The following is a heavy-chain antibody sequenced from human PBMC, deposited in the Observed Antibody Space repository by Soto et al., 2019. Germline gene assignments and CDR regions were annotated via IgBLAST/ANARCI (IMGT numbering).Heavy chain of an antibody. CDR3: ARDFGYDY. D-gene: IGHD3-10*01. CDR1: GFTFSSYA. J-gene: IGHJ4*02. V-gene: IGHV3-30-3*01. CDR2: ISYDGSNK. Sequence: LRLSCAASGFTFSSYAMHWVRQAPGKGLEGVAVISYDGSNKYYADSVKGRFTISRDNSKNTLYLQMNSLRAEDTAVYYCARDFGYDYWGQGTLVTVSS.